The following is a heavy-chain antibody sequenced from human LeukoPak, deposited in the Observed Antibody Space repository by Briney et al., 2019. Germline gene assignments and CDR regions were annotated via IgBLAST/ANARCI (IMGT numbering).Heavy chain of an antibody. V-gene: IGHV4-59*01. CDR3: ARGPGGYSYGYYFDY. Sequence: SETLSLTCAVSGGSISSYYWSWIRQPPGKGLEWIGFFYYSGSTNYNPSLKSRVAISVDTSKNHFSLKLSSVTAADTAVCYCARGPGGYSYGYYFDYWGQGTLVTVSS. CDR1: GGSISSYY. J-gene: IGHJ4*02. CDR2: FYYSGST. D-gene: IGHD5-18*01.